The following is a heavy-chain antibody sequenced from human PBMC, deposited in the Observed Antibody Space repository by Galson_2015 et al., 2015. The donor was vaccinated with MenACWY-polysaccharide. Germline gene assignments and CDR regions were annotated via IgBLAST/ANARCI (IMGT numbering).Heavy chain of an antibody. Sequence: SVSGAPLNSGGHSWTWVCQPPGTGLAWVGDMSHSGTSNTNPPLKSRAVISVDTSKNQFPLSLTSVTAADTAVYYCARIPSTVASFGWFDPWGQGTLVTVTS. D-gene: IGHD4-23*01. CDR1: GAPLNSGGHS. CDR2: MSHSGTS. CDR3: ARIPSTVASFGWFDP. J-gene: IGHJ5*02. V-gene: IGHV4-31*03.